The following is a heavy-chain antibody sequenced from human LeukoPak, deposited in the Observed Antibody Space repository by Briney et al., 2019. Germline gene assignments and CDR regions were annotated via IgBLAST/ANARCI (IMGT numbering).Heavy chain of an antibody. J-gene: IGHJ5*02. Sequence: ASVKVSCKASGYTFTSYDINWVRQATGQGLERMGWMNPNSGNTGYAQKFQGRVTMTRNTSISTAYMELSGLRSEDTAVYYCARAGVSGSYPRYNWFDPWGQGTLVTVSS. CDR1: GYTFTSYD. V-gene: IGHV1-8*01. CDR2: MNPNSGNT. CDR3: ARAGVSGSYPRYNWFDP. D-gene: IGHD1-26*01.